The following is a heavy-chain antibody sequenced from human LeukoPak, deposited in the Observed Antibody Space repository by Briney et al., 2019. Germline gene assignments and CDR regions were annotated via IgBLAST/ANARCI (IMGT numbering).Heavy chain of an antibody. Sequence: PGGSLRLSCAASGFTFSSYGMSWVRQAPGKGLEWVSAISGSGGSTYYADSVKGRFTISRDNSKNTLYLQMNSLRAEDTAVYYCAKDKLLWFGELLSWFDPWGQGTLVTVSS. CDR3: AKDKLLWFGELLSWFDP. D-gene: IGHD3-10*01. V-gene: IGHV3-23*01. J-gene: IGHJ5*02. CDR2: ISGSGGST. CDR1: GFTFSSYG.